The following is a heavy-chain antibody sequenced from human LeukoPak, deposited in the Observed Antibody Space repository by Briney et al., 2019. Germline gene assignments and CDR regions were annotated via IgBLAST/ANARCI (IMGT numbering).Heavy chain of an antibody. CDR1: GGSLNFKTNS. CDR2: VHFSGDI. D-gene: IGHD3-9*01. Sequence: SETLSLICTVSGGSLNFKTNSWAWVRQPPGRSLEWIGAVHFSGDIYYNPSVMSRVTISVDRSKNQYFLRLNSLTATDTAIYYCARLPTGYPNWFDAWGRGILVTVSS. CDR3: ARLPTGYPNWFDA. V-gene: IGHV4-39*01. J-gene: IGHJ5*02.